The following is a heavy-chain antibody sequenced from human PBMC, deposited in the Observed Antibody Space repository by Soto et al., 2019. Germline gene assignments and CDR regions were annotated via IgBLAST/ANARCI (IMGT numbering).Heavy chain of an antibody. CDR1: GFTFSTSA. CDR3: AAVAVAGNLHY. CDR2: IVIGSGNT. D-gene: IGHD6-19*01. V-gene: IGHV1-58*02. Sequence: SVKVSCKASGFTFSTSAMQWVRQARGQRLEWIGWIVIGSGNTIYAQKFQERLTFTRDMSTSTAYMDLSSLRSEDTAVYYCAAVAVAGNLHYWGQGTLVTVSS. J-gene: IGHJ4*02.